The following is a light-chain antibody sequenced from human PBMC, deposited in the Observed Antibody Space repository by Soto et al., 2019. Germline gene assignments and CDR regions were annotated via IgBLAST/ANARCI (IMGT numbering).Light chain of an antibody. Sequence: DIGFSQPLGRASWTPGVWVTVACRASQSVSRYLAWYQQKPGQAPRLLIYDASNRATGIPARFSGSGSGAVFALTISSLEPEEFAVYYCQQRSYWPITFGQGTRLDI. CDR3: QQRSYWPIT. J-gene: IGKJ5*01. CDR2: DAS. CDR1: QSVSRY. V-gene: IGKV3-11*01.